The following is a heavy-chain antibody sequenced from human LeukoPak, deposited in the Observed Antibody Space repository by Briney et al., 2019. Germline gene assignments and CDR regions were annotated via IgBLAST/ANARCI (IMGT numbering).Heavy chain of an antibody. CDR3: ARSGNIWFGELNWFDP. V-gene: IGHV4-38-2*02. J-gene: IGHJ5*02. D-gene: IGHD3-10*01. CDR2: IYHSGST. CDR1: GYSISSGYY. Sequence: SETLSLTCTVSGYSISSGYYWGWIRQPPGKGLEWIGSIYHSGSTNYNPSLKSRVTISVDTSKNQFSLKLSSVTAADTAVYYCARSGNIWFGELNWFDPWGQGTLVTVSS.